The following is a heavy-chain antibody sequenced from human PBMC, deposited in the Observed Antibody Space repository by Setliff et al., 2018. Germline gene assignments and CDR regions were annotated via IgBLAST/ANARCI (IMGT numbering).Heavy chain of an antibody. CDR3: VCEYTSGWYVFDR. J-gene: IGHJ4*02. D-gene: IGHD6-19*01. V-gene: IGHV3-33*01. Sequence: GGSLRLSCVASGFTFSSYGMHWVRQAPGKGLEWVAVIWYDGSNIYYADSVKGRFTISRDNAKNSLYLQMNSLRAEDTAVYYCVCEYTSGWYVFDRWGQGTLVTAPQ. CDR1: GFTFSSYG. CDR2: IWYDGSNI.